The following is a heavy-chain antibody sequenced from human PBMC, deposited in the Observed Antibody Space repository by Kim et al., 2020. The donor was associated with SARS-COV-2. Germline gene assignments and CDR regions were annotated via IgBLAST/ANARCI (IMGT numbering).Heavy chain of an antibody. CDR2: ISAYNGNT. CDR3: ARLEVSYYYGGNPAEYYFDY. D-gene: IGHD4-17*01. J-gene: IGHJ4*02. CDR1: GYTFTSYG. Sequence: ASVKVSCKASGYTFTSYGISWVRQAPGQGLEWMGWISAYNGNTNYAQKLQGRVTMTTDTSTSTAYMELRSLRSDDTAVYYCARLEVSYYYGGNPAEYYFDYWGQGTLVTVSS. V-gene: IGHV1-18*01.